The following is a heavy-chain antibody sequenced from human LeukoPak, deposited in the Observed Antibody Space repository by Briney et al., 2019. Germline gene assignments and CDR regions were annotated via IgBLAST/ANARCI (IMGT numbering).Heavy chain of an antibody. V-gene: IGHV4-30-4*01. Sequence: PSETLSLTCTVSGGSISSGDYYWRWIRQPPGKGLEWIGYIYYSGSTYYNPSLKSRVTISVDTSKNQFSLKLSFVTAADTAVYYCARVVGIDYGMDVWGQGTTVTVSS. CDR1: GGSISSGDYY. D-gene: IGHD2-15*01. CDR3: ARVVGIDYGMDV. J-gene: IGHJ6*02. CDR2: IYYSGST.